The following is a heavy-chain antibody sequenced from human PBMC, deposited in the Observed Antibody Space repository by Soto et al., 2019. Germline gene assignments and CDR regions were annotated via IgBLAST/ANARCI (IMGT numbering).Heavy chain of an antibody. D-gene: IGHD3-22*01. V-gene: IGHV3-15*07. CDR2: IKSKGGGETK. CDR1: GPGFSAAW. CDR3: THQGDFYDRLDS. J-gene: IGHJ4*02. Sequence: EFLLVESGGGLVKPVGSLRLSCAASGPGFSAAWMKWVRQAPGKGLEGVGRIKSKGGGETKDYAAPVKGRFTISRDDSKNTVYLQMDSLKTDDTAVYYCTHQGDFYDRLDSWGQGTLVTVSS.